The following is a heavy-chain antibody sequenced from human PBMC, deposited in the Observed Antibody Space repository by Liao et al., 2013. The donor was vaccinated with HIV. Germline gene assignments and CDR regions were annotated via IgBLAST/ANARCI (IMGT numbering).Heavy chain of an antibody. V-gene: IGHV4-59*01. D-gene: IGHD3-9*01. CDR3: ARSNPEYDILTGYYPQSWFDY. J-gene: IGHJ4*02. Sequence: QVQLQESGPGLVKPSETLSLTCTVSGGSISSYYWSWIRQPPGKGLEWIGYIYYSGSTNYNPSLKSRVTISVDTSKNQFSLKVSSVTAADTAVYYCARSNPEYDILTGYYPQSWFDYWGQGTLVTVSS. CDR1: GGSISSYY. CDR2: IYYSGST.